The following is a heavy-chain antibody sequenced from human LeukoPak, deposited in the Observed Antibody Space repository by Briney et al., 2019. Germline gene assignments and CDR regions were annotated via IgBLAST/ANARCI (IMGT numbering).Heavy chain of an antibody. V-gene: IGHV3-21*01. CDR3: ARPWGIAAAGPTTQDAFDI. D-gene: IGHD6-13*01. CDR1: GFTFSSYS. CDR2: ISSSSSYI. Sequence: GGSLRLSCAASGFTFSSYSMNWVRQAPGKGLEWVSSISSSSSYIYYADSVKGRFTISRGNAKNSLYLQMNSLRAEDTAVYYCARPWGIAAAGPTTQDAFDIWGQGTMVTVSS. J-gene: IGHJ3*02.